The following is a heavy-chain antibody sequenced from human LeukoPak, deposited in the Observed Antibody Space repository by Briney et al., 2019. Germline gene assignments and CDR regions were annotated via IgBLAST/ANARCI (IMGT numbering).Heavy chain of an antibody. Sequence: AGGSLRFSCEASGFSIKDYALTWVRHAPGVGLKWISNISGSGGSRYYRDSVKGRFTVSRNNSKNTVYLQMDSLRADDTALYYCAKARRTTVTTYCFDPWGQGTLVTVSS. V-gene: IGHV3-23*01. J-gene: IGHJ5*02. CDR2: ISGSGGSR. D-gene: IGHD4-17*01. CDR3: AKARRTTVTTYCFDP. CDR1: GFSIKDYA.